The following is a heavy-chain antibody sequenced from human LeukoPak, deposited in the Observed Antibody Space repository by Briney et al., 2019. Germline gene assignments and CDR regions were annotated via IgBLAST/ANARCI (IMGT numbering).Heavy chain of an antibody. Sequence: SVKVSCKASGGTFSSYAISWVRQAPGQGLEWMGGIIPIFGTANYAQKFQGRVTITADKSTSTAYMELSSLRSEDTAVYYCATAMVRGVMGYFDYWGQGTLVTVSS. CDR1: GGTFSSYA. V-gene: IGHV1-69*06. CDR3: ATAMVRGVMGYFDY. D-gene: IGHD3-10*01. J-gene: IGHJ4*02. CDR2: IIPIFGTA.